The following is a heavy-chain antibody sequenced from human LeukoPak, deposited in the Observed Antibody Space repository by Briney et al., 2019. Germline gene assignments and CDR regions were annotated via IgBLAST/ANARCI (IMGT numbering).Heavy chain of an antibody. CDR3: ARALYCSGGSCYSNYYYYMDV. CDR1: GGSISSYY. J-gene: IGHJ6*03. D-gene: IGHD2-15*01. Sequence: SDTLSLTCTVSGGSISSYYWSWIRQPAGKGLEWIGRNYTSGSTNYNPSFKSQVTMSVDTSKNQFSVKLSSVPAADTAVYYCARALYCSGGSCYSNYYYYMDVWGKGTTVTVSS. CDR2: NYTSGST. V-gene: IGHV4-4*07.